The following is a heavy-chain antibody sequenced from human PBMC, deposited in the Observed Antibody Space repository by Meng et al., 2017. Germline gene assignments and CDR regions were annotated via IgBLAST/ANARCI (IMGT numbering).Heavy chain of an antibody. D-gene: IGHD5-18*01. J-gene: IGHJ4*02. CDR1: GGSFSGYY. V-gene: IGHV4-34*01. CDR3: ARGTRGYSYGNDY. Sequence: QLRQWGAGLLTPSETLSLPCAFYGGSFSGYYGSKIRQPPGKGLEWIGEINHSGSTNYNPSLKSRVTISVDTSKNQFSLKLSSVTAADTAVYYCARGTRGYSYGNDYWGQGTLVTVSS. CDR2: INHSGST.